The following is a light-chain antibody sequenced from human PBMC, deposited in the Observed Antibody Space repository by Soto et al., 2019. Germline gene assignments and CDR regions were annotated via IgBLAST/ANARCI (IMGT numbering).Light chain of an antibody. J-gene: IGLJ1*01. CDR3: TSYTPIVTLGSV. CDR1: SSDICGYNS. V-gene: IGLV2-14*01. Sequence: QSVLTQPVSGSRSPVHWITISCTGTSSDICGYNSVSWYQQHPGRAPRLIIYEVTNRPSGVSNRFSASKSGNTASLTISGLQAEDEADYYCTSYTPIVTLGSVFGTGTKVTIL. CDR2: EVT.